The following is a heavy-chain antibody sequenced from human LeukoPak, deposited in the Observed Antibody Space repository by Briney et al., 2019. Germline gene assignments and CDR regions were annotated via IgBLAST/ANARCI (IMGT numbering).Heavy chain of an antibody. V-gene: IGHV4-34*01. J-gene: IGHJ3*02. CDR1: GGSFSGYY. D-gene: IGHD2-2*02. CDR2: INHSGST. CDR3: ARRTRGYCSSTSCYKRVEAFDI. Sequence: SETLSLTCAVYGGSFSGYYWSWIRQPPGKGLEWIGEINHSGSTNYNPSLKSRVTISVDTSKNQFSLKLRSVTAADTAVYYCARRTRGYCSSTSCYKRVEAFDIWGQGTMVTVSS.